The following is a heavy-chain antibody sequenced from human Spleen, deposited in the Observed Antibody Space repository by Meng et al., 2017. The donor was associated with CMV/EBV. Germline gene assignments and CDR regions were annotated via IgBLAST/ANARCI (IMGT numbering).Heavy chain of an antibody. Sequence: YGINWVRQAPGQGLEWLGWIRVYNGDTKYSQKFQDRVTLTTDTSTSTAYMELSSLRSEDTAVYYCARDSYPYYYNSGTYRLNNWFDSWGQGTLVTVSS. V-gene: IGHV1-18*01. CDR1: YG. J-gene: IGHJ5*01. D-gene: IGHD3-10*01. CDR3: ARDSYPYYYNSGTYRLNNWFDS. CDR2: IRVYNGDT.